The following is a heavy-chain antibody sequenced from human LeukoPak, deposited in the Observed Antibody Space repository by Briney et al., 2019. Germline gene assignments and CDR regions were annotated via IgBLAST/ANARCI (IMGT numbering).Heavy chain of an antibody. D-gene: IGHD3-22*01. V-gene: IGHV1-69*04. J-gene: IGHJ4*02. CDR3: ARDYRTRPYYYDSSGYPAIDY. Sequence: GASVKVSCKASGGTFSSYAISWVRQAPGQGLEWMGRIIPILGIANYAQKSQGRVTITADKSTSTAYMELRSLRSDDTAVYYCARDYRTRPYYYDSSGYPAIDYWGQGTLVTVSS. CDR2: IIPILGIA. CDR1: GGTFSSYA.